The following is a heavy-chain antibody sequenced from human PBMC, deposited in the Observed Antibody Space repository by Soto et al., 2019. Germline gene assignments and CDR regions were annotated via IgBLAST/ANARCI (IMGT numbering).Heavy chain of an antibody. CDR3: AKDLNYYDSSGSDY. V-gene: IGHV3-23*01. CDR1: GFTFSSYA. D-gene: IGHD3-22*01. Sequence: GGSLRLSCAAAGFTFSSYAMSWVRQAPGKGLEWVSAISGSGGSTYYADSVKGRFTISRDNSKNTLYLQMNSLRAEDTAVYYCAKDLNYYDSSGSDYWGQGTQATVS. CDR2: ISGSGGST. J-gene: IGHJ4*02.